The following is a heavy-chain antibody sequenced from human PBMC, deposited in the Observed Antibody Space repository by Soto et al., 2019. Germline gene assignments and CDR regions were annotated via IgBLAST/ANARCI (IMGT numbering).Heavy chain of an antibody. Sequence: XGSLRLSCAACGFSFSSYSMNWVRQAPGKGLEWVSYISSSSSTIYYADSVKGRFTISRDNAKNSLYLQMNSLRDEDTAVYYCAREIYVWGTFGAFDIWAQGTMVTVSS. J-gene: IGHJ3*02. CDR2: ISSSSSTI. CDR3: AREIYVWGTFGAFDI. V-gene: IGHV3-48*02. D-gene: IGHD3-16*01. CDR1: GFSFSSYS.